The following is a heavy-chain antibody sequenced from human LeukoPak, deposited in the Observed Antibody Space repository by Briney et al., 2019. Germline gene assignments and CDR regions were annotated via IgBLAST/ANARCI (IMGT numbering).Heavy chain of an antibody. CDR3: TRENGAFSPFGY. Sequence: SETLSLTCRVSDGSITTTSCWSCVRQFPGQSLQWTVEVCLAGVRNYNPFHTSRVTMSLNRAKNLLSLKRNSVTAADTVVYYCTRENGAFSPFGYWGRGILVTV. CDR2: VCLAGVR. V-gene: IGHV4-4*02. CDR1: DGSITTTSC. J-gene: IGHJ4*02. D-gene: IGHD1-26*01.